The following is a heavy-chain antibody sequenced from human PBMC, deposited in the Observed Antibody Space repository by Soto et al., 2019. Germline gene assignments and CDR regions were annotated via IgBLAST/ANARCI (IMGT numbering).Heavy chain of an antibody. CDR2: IDPSDSYT. V-gene: IGHV5-10-1*01. CDR1: GYSFTSYW. CDR3: ARSPTRSSLARITGTMDNWFDP. D-gene: IGHD1-7*01. J-gene: IGHJ5*02. Sequence: GESLNISCXGSGYSFTSYWISWVRQMRGKGLAWMGRIDPSDSYTNYSPSFQGHVTISADKSISTAYLQWSSLKASDTAMYYCARSPTRSSLARITGTMDNWFDPWGQGTLVTVSS.